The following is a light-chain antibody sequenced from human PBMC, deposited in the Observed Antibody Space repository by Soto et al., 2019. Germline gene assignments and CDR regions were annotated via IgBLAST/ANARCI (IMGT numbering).Light chain of an antibody. J-gene: IGKJ5*01. CDR1: RIVSSSH. CDR2: AAS. V-gene: IGKV3-20*01. CDR3: QHYDSPVT. Sequence: IVFTQSPGTLSLSPGERATLSCRASRIVSSSHLAWYQQKPCQAPRLLIYAASTRATGIPDRFSGSGSGTDSTLTITRLQPEDFAVFYCQHYDSPVTFGQGTRLENK.